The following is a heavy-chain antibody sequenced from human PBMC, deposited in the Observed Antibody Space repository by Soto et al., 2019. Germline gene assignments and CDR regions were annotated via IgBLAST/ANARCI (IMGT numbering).Heavy chain of an antibody. CDR2: IYHSGST. CDR1: GGSISSGGYS. Sequence: SETLSLTCAVSGGSISSGGYSWSWIRQPPGKGLEWIGYIYHSGSTYYNPSLKSRVTISVDRSKNQFSLKLSSVTAADTAVYYCALGEAGRIYYYGMDVWGQGTTVTVSS. V-gene: IGHV4-30-2*01. J-gene: IGHJ6*02. CDR3: ALGEAGRIYYYGMDV. D-gene: IGHD3-3*01.